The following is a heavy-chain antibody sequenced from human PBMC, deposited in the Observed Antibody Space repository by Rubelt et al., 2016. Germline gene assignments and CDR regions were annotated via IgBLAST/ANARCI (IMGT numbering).Heavy chain of an antibody. CDR1: GGPFSSYA. CDR2: IIPIFGTA. J-gene: IGHJ5*02. D-gene: IGHD3-3*01. Sequence: QVQLVQSGAEVKKPGSSVKVSCKASGGPFSSYAISWVRQAPGQGLEWMGGIIPIFGTANYAQKVQGRVTITADESTSTAYMELSSLRSEDTAVYYCATGGDFGVVIPNWFDPWGQGTLVTVSS. CDR3: ATGGDFGVVIPNWFDP. V-gene: IGHV1-69*01.